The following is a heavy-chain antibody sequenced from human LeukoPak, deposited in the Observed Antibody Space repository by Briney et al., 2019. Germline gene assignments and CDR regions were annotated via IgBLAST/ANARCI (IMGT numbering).Heavy chain of an antibody. V-gene: IGHV1-18*01. Sequence: ASVKVSCKASGYTFTSYGISWVRQAPGQGLEWMGWISAYNGNTNYAQKLQGRVTMTTDTSTNTAYMELRSLRSDDTAVYYCARVIDDSSSWYADYWGQGTLVTVSS. CDR1: GYTFTSYG. CDR2: ISAYNGNT. J-gene: IGHJ4*02. D-gene: IGHD6-13*01. CDR3: ARVIDDSSSWYADY.